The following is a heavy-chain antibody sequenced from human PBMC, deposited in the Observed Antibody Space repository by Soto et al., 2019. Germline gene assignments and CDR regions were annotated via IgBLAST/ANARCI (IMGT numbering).Heavy chain of an antibody. CDR2: FGVDYVT. D-gene: IGHD2-8*02. CDR1: GFSFSNYA. CDR3: AKAKGSFDHTGPDQ. Sequence: EVQLLESGGGLIQPGGSLRLSCATFGFSFSNYAMSWVRQAPGKGLEWVSGFGVDYVTYYADSVRGRFTISRDNSKNTLYLQMHSLRAEDTALYYCAKAKGSFDHTGPDQWGQGTLVTVSS. V-gene: IGHV3-23*01. J-gene: IGHJ4*02.